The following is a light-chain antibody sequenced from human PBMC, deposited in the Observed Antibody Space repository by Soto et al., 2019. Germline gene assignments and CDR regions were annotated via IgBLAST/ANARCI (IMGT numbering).Light chain of an antibody. CDR2: EVN. J-gene: IGLJ3*02. V-gene: IGLV2-8*01. CDR3: VAWDDNLSSRV. CDR1: STDVGEYNY. Sequence: QSVLTQPPSASGSPGQSVTIPCAGTSTDVGEYNYVSWYQQHPGKVPKLIIFEVNKRPSGVPDRFSGSKSGDTASLTVSGLQAEDEADYYCVAWDDNLSSRVFGGGTKVTVL.